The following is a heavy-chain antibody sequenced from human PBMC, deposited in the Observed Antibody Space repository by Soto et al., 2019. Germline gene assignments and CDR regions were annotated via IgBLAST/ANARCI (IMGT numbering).Heavy chain of an antibody. CDR3: ARRASR. CDR2: IHPSGQPI. V-gene: IGHV3-48*03. Sequence: GGSLRLSCAVSGFTFSSSEMYWVRQSPGKGLEWISYIHPSGQPIFYADSVKGRFTISRDNANNSLFLQMNSLRAEDTAVYYCARRASRWGQGTMVTVSS. CDR1: GFTFSSSE. D-gene: IGHD1-26*01. J-gene: IGHJ3*01.